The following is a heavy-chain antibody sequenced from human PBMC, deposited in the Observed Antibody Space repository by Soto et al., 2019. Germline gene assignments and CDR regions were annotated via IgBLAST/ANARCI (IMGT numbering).Heavy chain of an antibody. V-gene: IGHV1-69*06. Sequence: SVKVSCKTSGYTFNTYYISWLRQAPGQGLEWMGGIIPIFGTANYAQKFQGRVTITADKSTSTAYMELSSLRSEDTAVYYCARGRSGYEDYYYYGMDVWGQGTTVTVSS. CDR1: GYTFNTYY. CDR2: IIPIFGTA. J-gene: IGHJ6*02. D-gene: IGHD5-12*01. CDR3: ARGRSGYEDYYYYGMDV.